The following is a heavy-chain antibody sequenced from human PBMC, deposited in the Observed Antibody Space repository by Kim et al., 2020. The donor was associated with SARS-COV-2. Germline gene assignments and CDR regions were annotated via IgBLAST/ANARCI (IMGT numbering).Heavy chain of an antibody. CDR2: IYYSGST. CDR1: GGSISSGDYY. V-gene: IGHV4-31*03. D-gene: IGHD2-15*01. Sequence: SETLSLTCTVSGGSISSGDYYWRWIRQPPGKGLEWIGYIYYSGSTYYNPSLKSRVTISVDTSKNKFSLKLSSVTAADTAVYYCARDHGWGGVVGVGGVDYWGQGTLVTVSS. CDR3: ARDHGWGGVVGVGGVDY. J-gene: IGHJ4*02.